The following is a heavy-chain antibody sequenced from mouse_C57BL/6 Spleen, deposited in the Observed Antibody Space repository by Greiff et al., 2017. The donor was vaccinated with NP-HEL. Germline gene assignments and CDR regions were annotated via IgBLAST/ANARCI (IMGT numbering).Heavy chain of an antibody. J-gene: IGHJ4*01. CDR3: AREEIYDGFAMDY. CDR1: GYAFTNYL. CDR2: INPGSGGT. V-gene: IGHV1-54*01. Sequence: QVQLQQSGAELVRPGTSVKVSCKASGYAFTNYLIEWVKQRPGQGLEWIGVINPGSGGTNYNEKFKGKATLTADKSSSTAYMQLSSLTSEDSAVDFCAREEIYDGFAMDYWGQGTSVTVSS. D-gene: IGHD2-3*01.